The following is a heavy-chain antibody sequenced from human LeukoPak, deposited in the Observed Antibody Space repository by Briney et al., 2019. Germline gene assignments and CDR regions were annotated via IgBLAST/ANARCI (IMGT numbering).Heavy chain of an antibody. CDR1: GGTFISYA. CDR2: IIPIFGTA. CDR3: ARDRCSGGSCSFDY. D-gene: IGHD2-15*01. J-gene: IGHJ4*02. Sequence: GASVKVSCKASGGTFISYAISWVRQAPGQGLEWMGRIIPIFGTANYAQKFQGRVTITTDGSTSTAYMELSSLRSEDTAVYYCARDRCSGGSCSFDYWGQGTLVTVSS. V-gene: IGHV1-69*05.